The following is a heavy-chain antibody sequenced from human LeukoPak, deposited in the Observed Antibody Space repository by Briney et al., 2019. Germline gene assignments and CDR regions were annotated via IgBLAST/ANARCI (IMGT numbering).Heavy chain of an antibody. J-gene: IGHJ4*02. CDR3: ARRLVVPAAKGFDY. V-gene: IGHV3-9*01. CDR1: GFTFDDYA. CDR2: ISWNSGRI. D-gene: IGHD2-2*01. Sequence: GGSLRLSCAASGFTFDDYAMHWVRQVPGKGLEWVSGISWNSGRIGYGDSVKGRFTISRDNSKNTLYLQMNSLRAEDTAVYYCARRLVVPAAKGFDYWGQGTLVTVSS.